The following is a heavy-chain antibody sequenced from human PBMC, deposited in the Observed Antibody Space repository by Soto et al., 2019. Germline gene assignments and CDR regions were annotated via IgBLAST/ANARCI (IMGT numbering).Heavy chain of an antibody. Sequence: EVQLVESGGGLVHPGGSLKLSCAVSGFTFSGSVMHWVRQAPGKGLEWLGRIRSRDSDYATSYAESVKGRVTISRDDSKNTAYLQVTSRKIEDTALYYCTTYGNSSKGFDYWGQGTLVTVSS. CDR2: IRSRDSDYAT. CDR3: TTYGNSSKGFDY. J-gene: IGHJ4*02. V-gene: IGHV3-73*01. CDR1: GFTFSGSV. D-gene: IGHD6-6*01.